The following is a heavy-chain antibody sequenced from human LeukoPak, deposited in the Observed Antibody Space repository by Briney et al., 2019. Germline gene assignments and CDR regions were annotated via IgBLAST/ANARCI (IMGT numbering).Heavy chain of an antibody. V-gene: IGHV3-53*01. CDR3: ATGGRSGMAFDF. J-gene: IGHJ4*02. Sequence: GGSLRLSCSFSGFIATSNYMAWVRQSPGQGLQWISFIYGGGNTLYADSVRDRFSISRDNSKSTLYLQMSSLRVEDTAVYYCATGGRSGMAFDFWGQGTLVTVSS. D-gene: IGHD2-8*01. CDR1: GFIATSNY. CDR2: IYGGGNT.